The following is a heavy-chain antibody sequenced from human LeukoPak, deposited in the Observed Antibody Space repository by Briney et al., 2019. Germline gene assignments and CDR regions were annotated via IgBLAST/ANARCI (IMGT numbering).Heavy chain of an antibody. CDR3: AKVPLARLYYYGMDV. V-gene: IGHV1-2*04. J-gene: IGHJ6*02. CDR2: INPNSGGT. CDR1: GYTFTGYY. Sequence: ASVKVSCKASGYTFTGYYMHWVRQAPGQGLEWMGWINPNSGGTNYAQKFQGWVTMTRDTSISTAYMELSRLRSDDTAVYYCAKVPLARLYYYGMDVWGQGTTVTVSS.